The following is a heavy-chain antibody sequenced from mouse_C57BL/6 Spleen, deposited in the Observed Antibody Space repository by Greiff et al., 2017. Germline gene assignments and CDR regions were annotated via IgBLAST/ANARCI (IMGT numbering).Heavy chain of an antibody. CDR3: ARTASLLLDY. CDR1: GYAFSSYW. V-gene: IGHV1-80*01. Sequence: QVQLKQSGAELVKPGASVKISCKASGYAFSSYWLNWVKQRPGKGLEWIGQIYPGDGDTNYNGKFKGKATLTADKSSSTAYMQLSSLTSEDSAVYFCARTASLLLDYWGQGTSVTVSS. D-gene: IGHD1-1*01. CDR2: IYPGDGDT. J-gene: IGHJ4*01.